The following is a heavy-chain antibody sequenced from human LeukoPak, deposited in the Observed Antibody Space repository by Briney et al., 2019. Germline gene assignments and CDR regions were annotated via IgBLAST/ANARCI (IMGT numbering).Heavy chain of an antibody. CDR1: GGSISSYY. Sequence: SETLSLTCTVSGGSISSYYWSWIRQPPGKGLEWIGNIYYSGSTIYDPSLKSRVTMSVDTSKNQFSLNLTSVTAADTAVYYCAREGKLTGYFGGLGFNYWGQGTLVTVSS. V-gene: IGHV4-59*01. J-gene: IGHJ4*02. CDR2: IYYSGST. CDR3: AREGKLTGYFGGLGFNY. D-gene: IGHD3-22*01.